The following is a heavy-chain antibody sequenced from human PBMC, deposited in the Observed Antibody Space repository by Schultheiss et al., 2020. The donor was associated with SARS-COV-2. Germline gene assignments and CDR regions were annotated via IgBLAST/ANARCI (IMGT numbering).Heavy chain of an antibody. J-gene: IGHJ4*02. V-gene: IGHV3-48*01. CDR3: AKEAAGPFDY. D-gene: IGHD6-13*01. CDR1: GFTFSSYS. CDR2: ISSSSSTI. Sequence: GGSLRLSCAASGFTFSSYSMNWVRQAPGKGLEWVSYISSSSSTIYYADSVKGRFTISRDNSKNTLYLQMNSLRAEDTAVYYCAKEAAGPFDYWGQGTLVTVSS.